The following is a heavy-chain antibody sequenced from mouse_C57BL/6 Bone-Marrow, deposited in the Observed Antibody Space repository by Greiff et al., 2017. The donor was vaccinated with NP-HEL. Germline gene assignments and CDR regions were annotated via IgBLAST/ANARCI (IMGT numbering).Heavy chain of an antibody. CDR3: ARLGYSNYVLRYFDV. D-gene: IGHD2-5*01. J-gene: IGHJ1*03. CDR2: INPYNGGT. CDR1: GYTFTDYY. V-gene: IGHV1-19*01. Sequence: EVQLQQSGPVLVKPGASVKMSCKASGYTFTDYYMNWVKQSHGKSLEWIGVINPYNGGTSYNQKFKGKATLTVDKSSSTAYMELNSLTSEDSAVYYCARLGYSNYVLRYFDVWGTGTTVTVSS.